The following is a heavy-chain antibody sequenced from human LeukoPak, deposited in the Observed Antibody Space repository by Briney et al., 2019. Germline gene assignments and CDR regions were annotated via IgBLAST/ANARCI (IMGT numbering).Heavy chain of an antibody. J-gene: IGHJ4*02. CDR2: ISAYNGNT. V-gene: IGHV1-18*01. CDR3: ARDYIFDYYDSSGSSYYFDY. Sequence: GASVKVSCKASGYTFTNYGISWVRQAPGQGLEWMGWISAYNGNTNYAQKLQGRVTMTTDTSTSTAYMELRSLRSDDTAVYYCARDYIFDYYDSSGSSYYFDYWGQGTLVTVSS. CDR1: GYTFTNYG. D-gene: IGHD3-22*01.